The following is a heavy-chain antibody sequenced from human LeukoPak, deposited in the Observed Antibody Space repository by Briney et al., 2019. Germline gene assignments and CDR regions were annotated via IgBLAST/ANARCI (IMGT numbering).Heavy chain of an antibody. Sequence: GGSLRLSCAATGFTSSSDWMSWGRQAPGKGLEWVAKINQDGSGRYYADSVKGRFTISRDNAKSSLSLEMNSLRAEDTAVYYCARDRWDLDYWGQGTLVTVSS. J-gene: IGHJ4*02. CDR3: ARDRWDLDY. D-gene: IGHD1-26*01. V-gene: IGHV3-7*01. CDR1: GFTSSSDW. CDR2: INQDGSGR.